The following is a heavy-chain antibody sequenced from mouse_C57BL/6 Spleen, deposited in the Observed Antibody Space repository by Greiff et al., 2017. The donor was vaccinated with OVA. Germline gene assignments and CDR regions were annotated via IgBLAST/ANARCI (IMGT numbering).Heavy chain of an antibody. V-gene: IGHV1-69*01. CDR1: GYTFTSYW. CDR2: IDPSDSYT. J-gene: IGHJ4*01. Sequence: VQLQQPGAELVMPGASVKLSCKASGYTFTSYWMHWVKQRPGQGLEWIGEIDPSDSYTNYNQKFKGKSTLTVDKSSSTAYMQLSSLTSEDSAVYYCARGENYGSSYGAMDYWGQGTSVTVSS. CDR3: ARGENYGSSYGAMDY. D-gene: IGHD1-1*01.